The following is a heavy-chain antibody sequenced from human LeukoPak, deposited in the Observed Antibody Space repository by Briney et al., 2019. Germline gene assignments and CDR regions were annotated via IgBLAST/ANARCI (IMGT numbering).Heavy chain of an antibody. D-gene: IGHD1-26*01. Sequence: GESLKISCKGSANSFTSQWIGWVRQMPGKGLEWMGIMYPSDSDTRYSPSFEGHVTISADKSITTAYLQWSSLKASDTAMYYCGSGERSYHFDNWGQGSLVTVSS. J-gene: IGHJ4*02. V-gene: IGHV5-51*01. CDR2: MYPSDSDT. CDR1: ANSFTSQW. CDR3: GSGERSYHFDN.